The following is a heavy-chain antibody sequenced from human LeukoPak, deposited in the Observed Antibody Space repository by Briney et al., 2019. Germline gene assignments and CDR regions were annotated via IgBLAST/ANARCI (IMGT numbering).Heavy chain of an antibody. CDR1: GFTFSSYW. CDR3: ARAYSSSRHNWFDP. CDR2: INSDGSST. Sequence: PGGSLRLSCAASGFTFSSYWMHWVRQAPGKGLVWVSRINSDGSSTSYADSVKGRFTISRDNAKNTLYLQMNSLRAEDTAVYYCARAYSSSRHNWFDPWGQGTLVTVSS. V-gene: IGHV3-74*01. J-gene: IGHJ5*02. D-gene: IGHD6-13*01.